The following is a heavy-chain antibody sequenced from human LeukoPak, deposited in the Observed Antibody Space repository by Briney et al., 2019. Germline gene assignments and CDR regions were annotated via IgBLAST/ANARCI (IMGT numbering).Heavy chain of an antibody. V-gene: IGHV4-59*01. CDR3: ARGANWGSPDY. J-gene: IGHJ4*02. Sequence: SETLSLTCTVPGGSISSDYWSWIRQSPGKGLEWIGYIYYSGTTSYNPSLKSRVTISLDTSKNQFSLKLSSVTAADTAVYYCARGANWGSPDYWGQGTLVTVSS. CDR2: IYYSGTT. CDR1: GGSISSDY. D-gene: IGHD7-27*01.